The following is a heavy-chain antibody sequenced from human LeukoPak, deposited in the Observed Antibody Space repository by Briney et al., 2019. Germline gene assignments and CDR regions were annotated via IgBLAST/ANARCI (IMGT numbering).Heavy chain of an antibody. D-gene: IGHD3-10*01. V-gene: IGHV4-30-2*01. J-gene: IGHJ5*02. Sequence: SQTLSLTCAVSGGSISSGGYSWRWIRQPPGRGLEWIEYIYHSGSTYYNPSLKSRVTISVDRSKNQFSLKLSSVTAADTAVYYCARMVWGSGSYPYWFDPWGQGTLVTVSS. CDR2: IYHSGST. CDR1: GGSISSGGYS. CDR3: ARMVWGSGSYPYWFDP.